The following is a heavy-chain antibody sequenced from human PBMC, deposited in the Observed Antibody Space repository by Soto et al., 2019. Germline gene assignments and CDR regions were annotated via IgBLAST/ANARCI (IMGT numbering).Heavy chain of an antibody. Sequence: QVQLVQSGAEVKKPGSSVKVSCKASGGTFSSYTISWVRQAPGQGLEWMGRIIPILGIAKYAQKFQGRVTITADKSTSTAYMELSSLRSEDTAAYYCARDRLVDAFDIWGKGTMVTVSS. J-gene: IGHJ3*02. CDR3: ARDRLVDAFDI. V-gene: IGHV1-69*08. D-gene: IGHD2-15*01. CDR1: GGTFSSYT. CDR2: IIPILGIA.